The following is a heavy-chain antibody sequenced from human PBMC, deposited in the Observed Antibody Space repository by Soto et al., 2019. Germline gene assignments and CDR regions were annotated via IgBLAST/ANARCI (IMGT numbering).Heavy chain of an antibody. V-gene: IGHV1-2*04. CDR3: ARDAIAAERYYYGMEV. CDR1: GYTFTGYY. CDR2: INPNSGGT. Sequence: ASVKVSCKASGYTFTGYYMHWVRQAPGQGLEWMGWINPNSGGTNYAQKFQGWVTMTRDTSISTAYMELSRLRSDDTAVYYCARDAIAAERYYYGMEVWGQGTKVRVSS. J-gene: IGHJ6*01. D-gene: IGHD6-6*01.